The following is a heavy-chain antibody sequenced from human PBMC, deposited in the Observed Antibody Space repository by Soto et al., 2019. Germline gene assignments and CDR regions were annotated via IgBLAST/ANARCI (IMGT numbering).Heavy chain of an antibody. Sequence: PGGSLRLSCAASGFTFSKYALTWVRQAPGKGLEWVSAISGSGESKYDADSVKGRFTISRDNSKNTLYLEMNSLRPEDTAMYYCAKTSGVIVVVTSFDPWGQGTLVTVSS. J-gene: IGHJ5*02. V-gene: IGHV3-23*01. CDR1: GFTFSKYA. CDR3: AKTSGVIVVVTSFDP. D-gene: IGHD3-22*01. CDR2: ISGSGESK.